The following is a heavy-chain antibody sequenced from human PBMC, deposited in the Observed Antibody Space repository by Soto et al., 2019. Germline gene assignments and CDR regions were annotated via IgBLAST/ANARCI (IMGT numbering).Heavy chain of an antibody. CDR3: ARYSGYDPHYFDN. J-gene: IGHJ4*02. D-gene: IGHD5-12*01. CDR2: IYYSGST. Sequence: PSETLSLTCTVSGGSISSYYWSLIRQPPGKGLEWIGYIYYSGSTNYNPSLKSRVTISVDTSKNHFSLKLSSVTAADTALYYCARYSGYDPHYFDNCGEGTLVTVSS. V-gene: IGHV4-59*08. CDR1: GGSISSYY.